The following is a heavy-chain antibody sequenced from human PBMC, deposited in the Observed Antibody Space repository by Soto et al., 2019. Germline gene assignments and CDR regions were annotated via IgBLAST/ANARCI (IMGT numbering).Heavy chain of an antibody. J-gene: IGHJ4*02. D-gene: IGHD1-1*01. CDR3: ARDRSTHDY. CDR1: GYTFTDYG. V-gene: IGHV1-18*01. CDR2: ISAYNGNT. Sequence: QGQLVQPGVEVEKPGPSVKVSCKASGYTFTDYGTSWARQAPGQGLEWMGWISAYNGNTNYAQNLQDRVTMTTDPSTSTAYMELRSLRSDDTAVYYCARDRSTHDYWGQGTLIAVSS.